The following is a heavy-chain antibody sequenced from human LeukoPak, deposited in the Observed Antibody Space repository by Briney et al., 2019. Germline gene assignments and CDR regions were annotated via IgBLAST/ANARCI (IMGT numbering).Heavy chain of an antibody. CDR2: ISSSSRYI. D-gene: IGHD3-22*01. CDR3: ARDYYDSGGFFDY. CDR1: GFTFSSYS. V-gene: IGHV3-21*01. J-gene: IGHJ4*02. Sequence: PGGSLRLSCAASGFTFSSYSMNWVRQATGKGLEWVSSISSSSRYIYYADSVKGRFTISRDNAKNSLYLQMNSLRAEDTAVYYCARDYYDSGGFFDYWGQGTLVTVSS.